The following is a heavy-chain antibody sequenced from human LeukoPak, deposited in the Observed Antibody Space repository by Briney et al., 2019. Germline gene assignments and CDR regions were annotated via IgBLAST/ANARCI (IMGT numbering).Heavy chain of an antibody. Sequence: SETLSLTCTVSGGSISSYYWSWIRQPPGKGLEWIGYIYYSGSTNYNPSLKSRVTISVDTSKNQFSLKLSSVTAADTAVYYRARDLRYDSSGWAFDYWGQGTLVTVSS. J-gene: IGHJ4*02. CDR2: IYYSGST. D-gene: IGHD3-22*01. V-gene: IGHV4-59*01. CDR3: ARDLRYDSSGWAFDY. CDR1: GGSISSYY.